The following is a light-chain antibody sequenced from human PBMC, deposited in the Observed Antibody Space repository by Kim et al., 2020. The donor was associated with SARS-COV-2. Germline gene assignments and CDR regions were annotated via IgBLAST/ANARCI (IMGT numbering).Light chain of an antibody. CDR2: YDS. J-gene: IGLJ2*01. CDR1: NIGSKS. CDR3: QVWDSSSDHVV. V-gene: IGLV3-21*04. Sequence: SYELTQPPSVSVAPGKTARITCGGNNIGSKSVHWYQQKPGQAPVLVIYYDSDRPSWIPERFSGSNSGNTATLTISRVEAGDEPDYYCQVWDSSSDHVVFG.